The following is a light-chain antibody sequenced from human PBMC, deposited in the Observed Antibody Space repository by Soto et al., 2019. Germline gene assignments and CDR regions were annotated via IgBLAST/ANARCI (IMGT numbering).Light chain of an antibody. CDR1: QSINSD. Sequence: EIVMTQSPATLSVSPGETTRLSCRASQSINSDVAWYQQKVGQTPRLLIYGASSRATGIPARISGSGSGTDFTLTISRLEPEDFAVYYCQQYGSSGTFGQGTKVE. CDR3: QQYGSSGT. V-gene: IGKV3-20*01. CDR2: GAS. J-gene: IGKJ1*01.